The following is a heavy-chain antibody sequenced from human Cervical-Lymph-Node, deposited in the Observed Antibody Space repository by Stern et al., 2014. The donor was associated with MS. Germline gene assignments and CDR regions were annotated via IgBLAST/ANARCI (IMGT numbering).Heavy chain of an antibody. D-gene: IGHD6-19*01. CDR3: VRNEGRAVAGSDWFDP. V-gene: IGHV4-59*01. J-gene: IGHJ5*02. Sequence: QVQLQESGPGLVRPSETLPLTCTVSGASISSTCWSWIRQPPGKTLEWIGFICYSGNAKYNPALKSRVSMSVDMSKDQFSLKVTSVTPADTAVYYCVRNEGRAVAGSDWFDPWGQGTLVTVSS. CDR2: ICYSGNA. CDR1: GASISSTC.